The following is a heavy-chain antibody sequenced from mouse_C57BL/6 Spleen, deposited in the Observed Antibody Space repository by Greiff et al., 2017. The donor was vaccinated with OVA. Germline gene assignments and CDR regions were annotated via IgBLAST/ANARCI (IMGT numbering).Heavy chain of an antibody. CDR2: INPGSGGT. Sequence: QVQLQQSGAELVRPGTSVKVSCKASGYAFTNYLIEWVKQRPGQGLEWIGVINPGSGGTNYNEKFKGKATLTADKSSSTAYMQLSSLTSEDYAVYFCARRGYGSPYAMDYWGQGTSVTVSS. CDR1: GYAFTNYL. CDR3: ARRGYGSPYAMDY. V-gene: IGHV1-54*01. D-gene: IGHD1-1*01. J-gene: IGHJ4*01.